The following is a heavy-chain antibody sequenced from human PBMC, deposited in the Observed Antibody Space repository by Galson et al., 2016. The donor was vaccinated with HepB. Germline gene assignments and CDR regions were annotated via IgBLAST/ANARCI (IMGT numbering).Heavy chain of an antibody. CDR1: GGSISGYY. CDR3: ARAWYSSSWFLDAFDI. J-gene: IGHJ3*02. Sequence: ETLSLTCTVSGGSISGYYWSWIRQPPGKGLDWIGYFYYSGSTNYNPSLKSRVTISVDTSKNQFSLKLSSVTVADTAVYYCARAWYSSSWFLDAFDIWGQGTMVIVSS. V-gene: IGHV4-59*01. CDR2: FYYSGST. D-gene: IGHD6-13*01.